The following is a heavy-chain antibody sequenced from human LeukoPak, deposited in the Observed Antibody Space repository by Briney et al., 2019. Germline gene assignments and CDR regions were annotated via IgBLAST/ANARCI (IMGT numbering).Heavy chain of an antibody. Sequence: GGSLRLSCAASGFTFSNYDMYWVRQVTGKSLEWVASILTAGTTYYPGSVKGRFTISRENAKNSLYLQMNSLRAGDTAVYYCVGVLRYPHWGQGTLVTVSS. CDR2: ILTAGTT. V-gene: IGHV3-13*01. J-gene: IGHJ1*01. D-gene: IGHD3-9*01. CDR1: GFTFSNYD. CDR3: VGVLRYPH.